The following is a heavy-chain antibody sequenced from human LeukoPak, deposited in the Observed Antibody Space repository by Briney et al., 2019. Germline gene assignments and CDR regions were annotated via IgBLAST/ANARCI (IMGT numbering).Heavy chain of an antibody. D-gene: IGHD3-9*01. V-gene: IGHV1-69*06. CDR1: GGTFTIYA. CDR3: ARDREEAGLRYFDWLSDGMDV. J-gene: IGHJ6*04. Sequence: ASVKVSCKASGGTFTIYAISWVRQAPGQGLEWMGGIIPIFGTANYSQRFQGRVTITADKSTSTAYMELSSLRSEDTAVYYCARDREEAGLRYFDWLSDGMDVWGKGTTVTVSS. CDR2: IIPIFGTA.